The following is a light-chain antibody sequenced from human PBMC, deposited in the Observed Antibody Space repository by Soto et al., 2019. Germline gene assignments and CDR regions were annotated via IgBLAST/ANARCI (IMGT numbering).Light chain of an antibody. J-gene: IGKJ2*01. CDR2: VAS. CDR1: PGIRSY. CDR3: LQLNSYPRT. V-gene: IGKV1-9*01. Sequence: DIQLTQSPSFLSASVGDRVTITCRASPGIRSYLAWYQHKPGKAPKLLIYVASTLQSGVPSRFSGSGSGTEFTLTISSLQPEDFATYYCLQLNSYPRTFGQGTKLEIK.